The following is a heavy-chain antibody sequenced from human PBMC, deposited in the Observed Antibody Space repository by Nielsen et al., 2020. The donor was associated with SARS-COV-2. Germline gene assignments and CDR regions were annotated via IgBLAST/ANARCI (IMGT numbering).Heavy chain of an antibody. V-gene: IGHV4-30-4*08. CDR1: GFTFSSYW. J-gene: IGHJ4*02. CDR3: ARGPLLRYFDWLFDY. Sequence: LSLSCAASGFTFSSYWMSWIRQPPGKGLEWIGYIYYSGSTYYNPSLKSRVTISVDTSKNQFSLKLSSVTAADTALYYCARGPLLRYFDWLFDYWGQGTLVTVSS. CDR2: IYYSGST. D-gene: IGHD3-9*01.